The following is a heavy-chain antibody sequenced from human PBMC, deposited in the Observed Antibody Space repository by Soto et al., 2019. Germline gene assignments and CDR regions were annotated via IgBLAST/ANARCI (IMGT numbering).Heavy chain of an antibody. CDR2: IYTSGST. CDR3: ARLESGVGFYRGYYYYGMDV. J-gene: IGHJ6*02. V-gene: IGHV4-4*07. D-gene: IGHD2-15*01. CDR1: GGSISSYY. Sequence: QVQLQESGPGLVKPSETLSLTCTVSGGSISSYYWSWIRQPAGKGLEWIGRIYTSGSTNYNPSLKSRVTMSVDTSKNQFSLKLSSVTAADTAVYYCARLESGVGFYRGYYYYGMDVWGQGTTVTVSS.